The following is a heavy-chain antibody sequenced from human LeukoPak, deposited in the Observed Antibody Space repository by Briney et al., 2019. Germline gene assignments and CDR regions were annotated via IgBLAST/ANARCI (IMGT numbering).Heavy chain of an antibody. V-gene: IGHV3-74*01. CDR3: ARDPGYYYGMDV. Sequence: SGGSLRLSCAVTGFNLRTYWIHWVRQTPGRGLEWVARINGEGSRISYADSGRGRFTISRENAKNTAYLQMNSLRAEDTALYYCARDPGYYYGMDVWGQGATVVVSS. CDR1: GFNLRTYW. CDR2: INGEGSRI. J-gene: IGHJ6*02.